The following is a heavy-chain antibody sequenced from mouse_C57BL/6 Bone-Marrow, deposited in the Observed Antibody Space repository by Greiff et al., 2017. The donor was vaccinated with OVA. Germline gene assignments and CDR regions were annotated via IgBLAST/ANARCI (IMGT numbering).Heavy chain of an antibody. Sequence: VQLQQSGPELVKPGASVKISCKASGYAFSSSWMNWVKQRPGKGLEWIGRIYPGDGDTNYNGKFKGKATLTADKSSSTAYMQLSSLASEDAAVYFCAGGGSSDYWGQGTTLTVSS. V-gene: IGHV1-82*01. CDR1: GYAFSSSW. CDR3: AGGGSSDY. CDR2: IYPGDGDT. D-gene: IGHD1-1*01. J-gene: IGHJ2*01.